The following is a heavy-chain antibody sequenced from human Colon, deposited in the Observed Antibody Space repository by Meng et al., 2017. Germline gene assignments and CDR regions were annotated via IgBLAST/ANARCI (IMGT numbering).Heavy chain of an antibody. CDR2: ISHDGGAI. CDR1: TFTFSLYS. V-gene: IGHV3-30*04. J-gene: IGHJ5*02. Sequence: QVQLVESGGGGAHPGRSLRLSCSDSTFTFSLYSMHWVRQAPGKALEWVAVISHDGGAIFYADSVKGRFTISRDNSKNTLYLEMNSLRDEDTAVYYCAREPDYRAWLDPWGQGTLVTVSS. D-gene: IGHD4/OR15-4a*01. CDR3: AREPDYRAWLDP.